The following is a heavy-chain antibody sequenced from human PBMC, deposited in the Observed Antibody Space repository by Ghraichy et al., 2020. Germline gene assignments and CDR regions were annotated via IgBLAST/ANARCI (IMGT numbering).Heavy chain of an antibody. V-gene: IGHV3-7*03. CDR1: GFNFSNYW. Sequence: GGSLRLSCAASGFNFSNYWMSWVRQAPGKGLEWVANINLDGSAKYYVDSVKGRFTLSRDNAKKSVYLQMNSLRVDDTAVYYCARVAGTGAENHHWGQGTLFTVSS. J-gene: IGHJ5*02. D-gene: IGHD1-1*01. CDR2: INLDGSAK. CDR3: ARVAGTGAENHH.